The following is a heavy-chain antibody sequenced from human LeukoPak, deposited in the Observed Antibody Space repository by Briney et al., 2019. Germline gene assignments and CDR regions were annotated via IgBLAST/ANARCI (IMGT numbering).Heavy chain of an antibody. CDR1: GFPVSSNY. V-gene: IGHV3-66*01. CDR3: ARDSRVSYYYYGMDV. Sequence: PGGSLRLSCAASGFPVSSNYMSCVRQAPGKGLEWVSDIYSCGSTNYADSGKGRFTISRDNSKNMTYLQMNSLRAEDTAVYYCARDSRVSYYYYGMDVWGQGNTVTVSS. J-gene: IGHJ6*02. D-gene: IGHD6-13*01. CDR2: IYSCGST.